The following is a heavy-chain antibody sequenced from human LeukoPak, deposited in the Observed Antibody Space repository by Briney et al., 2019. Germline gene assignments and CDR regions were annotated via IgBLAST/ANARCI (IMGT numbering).Heavy chain of an antibody. Sequence: GGSLRLSCAASGFTFSNYAMGWVRQTPGKGLEWVSAFSGNGGPTYYADSVKGRFTISRDNSKSALYLQMNSLRAEDAAVYHCAKDRQTGNHYYFDSWGQGTLVAVSS. CDR3: AKDRQTGNHYYFDS. J-gene: IGHJ4*02. D-gene: IGHD1-14*01. CDR1: GFTFSNYA. CDR2: FSGNGGPT. V-gene: IGHV3-23*01.